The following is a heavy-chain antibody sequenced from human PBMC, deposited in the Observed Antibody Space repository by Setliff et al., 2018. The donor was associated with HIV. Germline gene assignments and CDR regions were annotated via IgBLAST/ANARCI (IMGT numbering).Heavy chain of an antibody. V-gene: IGHV4-39*01. Sequence: SETLSLTCTVSGGSISSSSYFWGWIRQPPGKGLEWIGSVYYSGNTYYNPSLKSRVTISVDTSKNQFSLKLSSVTAADTAVYYCARQRSGYNYPYYYPDYMDVWGKGTTVTVSS. CDR2: VYYSGNT. CDR3: ARQRSGYNYPYYYPDYMDV. D-gene: IGHD5-12*01. CDR1: GGSISSSSYF. J-gene: IGHJ6*03.